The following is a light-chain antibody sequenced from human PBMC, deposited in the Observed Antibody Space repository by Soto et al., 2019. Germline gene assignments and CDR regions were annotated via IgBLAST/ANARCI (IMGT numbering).Light chain of an antibody. CDR1: QSVSSSS. J-gene: IGKJ1*01. CDR2: DAS. V-gene: IGKV3-20*01. CDR3: QQYNNWPTWT. Sequence: EIVLTQSPGTLSLSPGERATLSCRASQSVSSSSLAWYQQKRGQAPRLLIHDASSRATGIPDRFSGGGSGTEFTLTISSLQSEDFAVYYCQQYNNWPTWTFGQGTKV.